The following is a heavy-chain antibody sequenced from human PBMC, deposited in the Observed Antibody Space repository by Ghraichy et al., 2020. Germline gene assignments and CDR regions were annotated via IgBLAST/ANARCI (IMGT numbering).Heavy chain of an antibody. D-gene: IGHD3-10*01. V-gene: IGHV3-23*01. CDR2: VSGSGDST. Sequence: GALRLSCAASGFTFSSYAMSWVRQAPGKGLEWVSGVSGSGDSTNYVDSVKGRFTISRDNSKNTLYLQMNSLRAEDTAVYYCAKGKEYLVRGVIEEYWGQGSLVTVSS. CDR1: GFTFSSYA. J-gene: IGHJ4*02. CDR3: AKGKEYLVRGVIEEY.